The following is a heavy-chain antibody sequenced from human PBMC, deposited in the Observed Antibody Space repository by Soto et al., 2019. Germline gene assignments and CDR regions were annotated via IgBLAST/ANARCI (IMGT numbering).Heavy chain of an antibody. Sequence: PGGSLRLSCAASGFTFSSYGMHWVRQAPGKGLEWVAVISYDGSNKYYADSVKGRFTISRDNSKNTLYLQMNSLRAEDTAVYYCAKDFILYASSGYTDYWGQGTLVTVSS. CDR3: AKDFILYASSGYTDY. CDR1: GFTFSSYG. V-gene: IGHV3-30*18. CDR2: ISYDGSNK. J-gene: IGHJ4*02. D-gene: IGHD3-22*01.